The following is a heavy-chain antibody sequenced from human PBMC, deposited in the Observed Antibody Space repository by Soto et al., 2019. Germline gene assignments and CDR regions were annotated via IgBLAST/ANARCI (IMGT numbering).Heavy chain of an antibody. CDR2: ISGSVDST. D-gene: IGHD6-19*01. CDR1: GFTFSSYA. Sequence: GGSLRLSCAASGFTFSSYAMSWVRQAPGKGLEWVSVISGSVDSTYYADSVKGQFTFSRDNSKNTLYLQMNSLRAEDTAVYYCAKTANGWFSAFDIWGQGTMVTVSS. CDR3: AKTANGWFSAFDI. V-gene: IGHV3-23*01. J-gene: IGHJ3*02.